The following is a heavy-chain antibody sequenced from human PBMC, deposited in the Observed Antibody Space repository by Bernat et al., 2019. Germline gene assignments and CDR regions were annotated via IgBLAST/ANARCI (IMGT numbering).Heavy chain of an antibody. CDR1: GYTFTSYG. J-gene: IGHJ6*02. D-gene: IGHD3-16*01. Sequence: QVQLVQSGAEVKKPGASVKVSCKASGYTFTSYGISWVRQAPGQGLEWMGWISAYNGNTNYAQKLQGRVTMTTDTSTSTAYMELRSLRSDDTAVYYCARLMGDRLYYYYYGMDVWGQGTTVTVSS. CDR2: ISAYNGNT. CDR3: ARLMGDRLYYYYYGMDV. V-gene: IGHV1-18*01.